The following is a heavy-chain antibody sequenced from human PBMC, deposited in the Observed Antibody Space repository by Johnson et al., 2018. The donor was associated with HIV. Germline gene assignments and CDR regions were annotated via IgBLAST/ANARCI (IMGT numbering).Heavy chain of an antibody. CDR2: INWYGGST. J-gene: IGHJ3*02. V-gene: IGHV3-20*04. CDR3: ARYSGSYYTIAFDI. Sequence: VQLVASGGGVVRPGGSLRLSCAASGFTLDVYRMSWVRQAPGQVMVWVSGINWYGGSTGYADSVTGRFTISRDNAKNSLYLQMNSLRAEDTALYYCARYSGSYYTIAFDIWGQGTMVTVSS. CDR1: GFTLDVYR. D-gene: IGHD1-26*01.